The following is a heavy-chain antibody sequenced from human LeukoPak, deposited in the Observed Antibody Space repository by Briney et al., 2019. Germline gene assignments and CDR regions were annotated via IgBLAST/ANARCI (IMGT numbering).Heavy chain of an antibody. CDR2: INPSGGST. CDR3: ARAGYHSSGYYSY. J-gene: IGHJ4*02. Sequence: ASVKVSCKASGGTFSSYAISWVRQAPGQGLEWMGIINPSGGSTSYAQKFQGRVTMTRDTSTSTVYMELSSLRSEDTAVYYCARAGYHSSGYYSYWGQGTLVTVSS. V-gene: IGHV1-46*01. CDR1: GGTFSSYA. D-gene: IGHD3-22*01.